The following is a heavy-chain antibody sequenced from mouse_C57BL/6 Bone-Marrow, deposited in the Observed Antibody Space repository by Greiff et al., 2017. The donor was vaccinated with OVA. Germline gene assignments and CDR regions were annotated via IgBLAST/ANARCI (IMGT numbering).Heavy chain of an antibody. CDR2: IYPGDGDT. CDR1: GYAFSSSW. CDR3: ARGWDVQYFDV. Sequence: QVQLQQSGPELVKPGASVKISCKASGYAFSSSWMNWVKQRPGKGLEWIGRIYPGDGDTNYNGKFKGKATLTADKSSSTAYMQLSSLTSEDSAVYYCARGWDVQYFDVWGTGTTVTVSS. V-gene: IGHV1-82*01. J-gene: IGHJ1*03. D-gene: IGHD4-1*01.